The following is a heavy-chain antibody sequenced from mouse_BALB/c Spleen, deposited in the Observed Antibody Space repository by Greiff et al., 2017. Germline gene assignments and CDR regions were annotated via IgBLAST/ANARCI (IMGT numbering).Heavy chain of an antibody. CDR2: ILPGSGST. J-gene: IGHJ4*01. V-gene: IGHV1-9*01. Sequence: QVQLQQSGAELMKPGASVKISCKATGYTFSSYWIEWVKQRPGHGLEWIGEILPGSGSTNYNEKFKGKATFTADTSSNTAYMQLSSLTSEDSAVYYCARQGKSMVYRYDGGNAMDYWGQGTSVTVSS. CDR1: GYTFSSYW. CDR3: ARQGKSMVYRYDGGNAMDY. D-gene: IGHD2-14*01.